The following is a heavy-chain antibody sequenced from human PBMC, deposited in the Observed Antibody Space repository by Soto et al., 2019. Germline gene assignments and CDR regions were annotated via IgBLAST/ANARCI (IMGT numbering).Heavy chain of an antibody. CDR2: IIPIFGTA. Sequence: QVQLVQSGAEVKKPGSSVKVSCKASGGTFSSYAISWVRQAPGQGLEWMGGIIPIFGTANYAQKFPGRVTITADKSTSTAYMELSSLRSEDTAVYYCARGRYCSGGSCSDFDYWGQGTLVTVSS. D-gene: IGHD2-15*01. V-gene: IGHV1-69*06. J-gene: IGHJ4*02. CDR1: GGTFSSYA. CDR3: ARGRYCSGGSCSDFDY.